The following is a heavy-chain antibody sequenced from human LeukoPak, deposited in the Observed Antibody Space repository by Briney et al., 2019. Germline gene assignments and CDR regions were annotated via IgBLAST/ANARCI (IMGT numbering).Heavy chain of an antibody. V-gene: IGHV5-10-1*01. CDR1: GYSFTSYW. D-gene: IGHD1-26*01. CDR2: IDPSDSYT. CDR3: ARRVGATGWFDP. Sequence: GESLKISCKGSGYSFTSYWISWVRQMPGKGLEWMGRIDPSDSYTNYSPSFQGHVTIPADKSISTAYLQWSSLKASDTAMYYCARRVGATGWFDPWGQGTLVTVSS. J-gene: IGHJ5*02.